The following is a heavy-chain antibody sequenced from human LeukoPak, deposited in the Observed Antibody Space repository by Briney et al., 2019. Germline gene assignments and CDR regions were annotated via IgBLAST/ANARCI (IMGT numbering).Heavy chain of an antibody. Sequence: SETLSLTCAVYGGSFRGYYWSWIRQPPGKGLEWIREINHSGSTNYNPSLKSRVTISVDTSKNQFSLRLSSVTAADTAVYYCAREDYDYVWGSYRYPNWFDPWGQGTLVTVSS. CDR3: AREDYDYVWGSYRYPNWFDP. J-gene: IGHJ5*02. CDR2: INHSGST. V-gene: IGHV4-34*01. D-gene: IGHD3-16*02. CDR1: GGSFRGYY.